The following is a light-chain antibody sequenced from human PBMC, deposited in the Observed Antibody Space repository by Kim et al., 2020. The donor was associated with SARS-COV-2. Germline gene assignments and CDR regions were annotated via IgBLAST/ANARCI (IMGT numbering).Light chain of an antibody. J-gene: IGLJ3*02. Sequence: SYELTQPPSVSVATGKTARITCGGNNIGSKSVHWYQQKPGQAPVLVIYYDSDRPSGIPERLSGSNSGNTATLTISRVEAGDEADYYCQVWDSSSDHPVFG. V-gene: IGLV3-21*04. CDR3: QVWDSSSDHPV. CDR2: YDS. CDR1: NIGSKS.